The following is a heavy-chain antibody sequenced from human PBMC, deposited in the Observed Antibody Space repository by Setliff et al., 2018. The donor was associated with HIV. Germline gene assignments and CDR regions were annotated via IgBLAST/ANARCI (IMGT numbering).Heavy chain of an antibody. J-gene: IGHJ6*03. CDR2: ISSSSSYI. CDR3: ARLRSTIAAPGSRYFYYYMDV. D-gene: IGHD6-13*01. Sequence: GGSLRLSCAASGFTLSDAWMSWVRQAPGKGLEWVSSISSSSSYIYYADSVKGRFTISRDNAKNSLYLQMNSLRAEDTAVYYCARLRSTIAAPGSRYFYYYMDVWGEGTTVTVSS. CDR1: GFTLSDAW. V-gene: IGHV3-21*01.